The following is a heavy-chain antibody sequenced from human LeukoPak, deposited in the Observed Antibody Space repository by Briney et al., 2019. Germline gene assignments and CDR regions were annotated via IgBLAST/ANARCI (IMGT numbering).Heavy chain of an antibody. V-gene: IGHV3-23*01. D-gene: IGHD5-18*01. CDR1: GFTFSSYA. Sequence: GGSLRLSCAASGFTFSSYAMSWFRQAPGKGLEWVSAISGSGGSTYYADSVKGRFTISRDNSKNTLYLQMNSLRAEDTAVYYCAKTVDTAMVSHYYYYMDVWGKGTTVTVSS. CDR3: AKTVDTAMVSHYYYYMDV. J-gene: IGHJ6*03. CDR2: ISGSGGST.